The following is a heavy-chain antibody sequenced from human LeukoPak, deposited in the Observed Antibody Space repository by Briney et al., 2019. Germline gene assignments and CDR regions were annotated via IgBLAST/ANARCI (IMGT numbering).Heavy chain of an antibody. Sequence: GGSLRLSCAASGFTFITYAMSWVRQAPGKGLEWVSAISGSGGSTYYADSVKGRFTISRDDSKNTLYLQMNSLRAEDTAVYYCAKALGPRRVPAAMDVWGKGTTVTVSS. CDR3: AKALGPRRVPAAMDV. J-gene: IGHJ6*04. D-gene: IGHD2-2*01. V-gene: IGHV3-23*01. CDR1: GFTFITYA. CDR2: ISGSGGST.